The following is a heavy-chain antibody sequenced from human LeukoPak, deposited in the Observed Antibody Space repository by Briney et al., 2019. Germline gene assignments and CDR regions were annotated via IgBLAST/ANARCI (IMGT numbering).Heavy chain of an antibody. CDR3: ARGELPYYFDY. D-gene: IGHD1-26*01. CDR1: RGSISKYY. J-gene: IGHJ4*02. V-gene: IGHV4-59*01. Sequence: SETLSLTCIVSRGSISKYYWSWIRQSPGKGLEWIGYISYSGSTKYNPSFKSRVTMSVDTSKNQFSLKVTSVTAADTAVYYCARGELPYYFDYWGQGTLVTVSS. CDR2: ISYSGST.